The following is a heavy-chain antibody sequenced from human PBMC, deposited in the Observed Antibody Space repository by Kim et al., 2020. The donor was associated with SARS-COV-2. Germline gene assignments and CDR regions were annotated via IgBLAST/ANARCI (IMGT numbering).Heavy chain of an antibody. Sequence: SGNTGYEQKFQGRVTMTRNTSISTAYMELSSLRSEDTAVYYCARGDSGSYWGQGTLVTVSS. CDR2: SGNT. D-gene: IGHD1-26*01. CDR3: ARGDSGSY. J-gene: IGHJ4*02. V-gene: IGHV1-8*01.